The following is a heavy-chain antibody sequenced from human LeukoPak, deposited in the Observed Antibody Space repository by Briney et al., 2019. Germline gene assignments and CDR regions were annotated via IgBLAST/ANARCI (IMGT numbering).Heavy chain of an antibody. CDR3: ARDCLTTISCVAR. D-gene: IGHD2/OR15-2a*01. V-gene: IGHV3-48*01. CDR1: GFTFSSCG. Sequence: PGGSLRLSCAASGFTFSSCGMNWVRQAPGKGLEWVSYIGTSSSAIYYADSVKGRFTISRDNAKKSLYLQISSLRAEDTAVYYCARDCLTTISCVARWGQGTLVTVSS. J-gene: IGHJ4*02. CDR2: IGTSSSAI.